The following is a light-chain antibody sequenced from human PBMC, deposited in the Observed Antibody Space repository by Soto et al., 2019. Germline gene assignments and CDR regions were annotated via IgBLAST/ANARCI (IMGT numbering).Light chain of an antibody. CDR2: DAS. CDR1: QSVSSY. J-gene: IGKJ2*01. CDR3: QQRSNWPPYT. V-gene: IGKV3-11*01. Sequence: EIVLTQSPATLSLSPGERATLSCRASQSVSSYLAWYHQKPGQAPRLLIYDASNTATGIPARFSGSGSGTAFTLTISSLEPEDFAVYYCQQRSNWPPYTFGQGTKLEIK.